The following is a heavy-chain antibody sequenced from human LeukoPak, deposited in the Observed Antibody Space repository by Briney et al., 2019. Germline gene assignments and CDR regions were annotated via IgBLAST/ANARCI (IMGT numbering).Heavy chain of an antibody. V-gene: IGHV4-4*07. CDR2: IYTSGST. Sequence: PSETLSLTCTVSGGSISSYYWSSIRQPPGKGLEWIGRIYTSGSTNYNPSLKSRVTMSVDTSKNQFSLKLSSVTAADTAVYYCARDGNGSGSYYTHFDYWGQGTLVTVSS. CDR1: GGSISSYY. D-gene: IGHD3-10*01. J-gene: IGHJ4*02. CDR3: ARDGNGSGSYYTHFDY.